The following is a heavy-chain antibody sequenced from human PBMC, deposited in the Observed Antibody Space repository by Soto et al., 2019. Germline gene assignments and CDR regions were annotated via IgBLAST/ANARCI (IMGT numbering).Heavy chain of an antibody. CDR2: ISSNGGST. D-gene: IGHD3-3*01. CDR1: GFTFSSYA. Sequence: EVQLVESGGGLVQPGGSLRLSCAASGFTFSSYAMHWVRQAPGKGLEYVSAISSNGGSTYYANSVKGRFTISRDNSKNTLYLQMGSLRAEDMAVYYCARQFRDDFWSGYSEHYYYCSMDVWGKGTTVTVSS. J-gene: IGHJ6*03. V-gene: IGHV3-64*01. CDR3: ARQFRDDFWSGYSEHYYYCSMDV.